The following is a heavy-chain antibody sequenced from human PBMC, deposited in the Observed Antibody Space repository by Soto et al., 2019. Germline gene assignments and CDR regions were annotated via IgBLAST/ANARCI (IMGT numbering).Heavy chain of an antibody. Sequence: PSETLSLTCTVSGGSISSGDYYWSWIRQPPGKGLEWIGYIYYSGSTYYNPSLKSRVTISVDTSKNQFSLKLSSVTAADTAVYYCAMYYYDSGGYSKRYYIDYWGQGTLVTVSS. J-gene: IGHJ4*02. CDR2: IYYSGST. CDR3: AMYYYDSGGYSKRYYIDY. D-gene: IGHD3-22*01. V-gene: IGHV4-30-4*01. CDR1: GGSISSGDYY.